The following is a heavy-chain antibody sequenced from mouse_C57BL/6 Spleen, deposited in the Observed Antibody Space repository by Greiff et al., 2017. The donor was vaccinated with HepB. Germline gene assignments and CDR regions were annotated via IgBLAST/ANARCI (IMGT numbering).Heavy chain of an antibody. V-gene: IGHV3-6*01. CDR3: ARGSGNYGSFDY. CDR1: GYSITSGYY. D-gene: IGHD2-1*01. CDR2: ISYDGSN. J-gene: IGHJ2*01. Sequence: DVQLQESGPGLVKPSQSLSLTCSVTGYSITSGYYWNWIRQFPGNKLEWMGYISYDGSNNYNPSLKNRISITRDTSKNQFFLKLNSVTTEDTATYYCARGSGNYGSFDYWGQGTTLTVSS.